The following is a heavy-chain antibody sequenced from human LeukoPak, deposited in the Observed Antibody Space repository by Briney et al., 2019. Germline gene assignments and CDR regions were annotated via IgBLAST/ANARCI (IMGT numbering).Heavy chain of an antibody. V-gene: IGHV1-46*01. CDR3: ARDFKKGAVAATIAGY. Sequence: ASVKVSCKASGYTFTSYYMHWVRQAPGQGLGWMGIINPSGGSTSYAQKFQGRVTMTTDTSTSTVYMELSSLRCEDTAVYYCARDFKKGAVAATIAGYWGQGTLVTVSS. CDR2: INPSGGST. CDR1: GYTFTSYY. J-gene: IGHJ4*02. D-gene: IGHD6-19*01.